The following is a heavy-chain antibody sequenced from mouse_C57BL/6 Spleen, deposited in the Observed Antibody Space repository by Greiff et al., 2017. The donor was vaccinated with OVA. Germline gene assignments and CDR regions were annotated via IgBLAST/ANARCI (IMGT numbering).Heavy chain of an antibody. Sequence: EVMLVESGGGLVQPGGSLKLSCAASGFTFSDYYMYWVRQTPEKRLEWVAYISNGGGSTYYPDTVKGRFTISRDNAKHTLYLQMSRLKSEDTAMYYCARPHYYGSSYGFAYWGQGTLVTVSA. CDR3: ARPHYYGSSYGFAY. D-gene: IGHD1-1*01. CDR1: GFTFSDYY. CDR2: ISNGGGST. J-gene: IGHJ3*01. V-gene: IGHV5-12*01.